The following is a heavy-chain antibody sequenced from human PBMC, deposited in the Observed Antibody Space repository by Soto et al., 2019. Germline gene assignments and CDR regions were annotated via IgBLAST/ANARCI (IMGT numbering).Heavy chain of an antibody. CDR2: IYHAGSV. Sequence: SEPLSLTCDVSGYSIASVYYWAWIRQSPGKGLEWIRSIYHAGSVYYNPSLNSRVAVSLDTSKNHFSLKLTSVTAADTAVYYCARTFDYYGMDVWGQGTTVT. CDR1: GYSIASVYY. CDR3: ARTFDYYGMDV. V-gene: IGHV4-38-2*01. J-gene: IGHJ6*02.